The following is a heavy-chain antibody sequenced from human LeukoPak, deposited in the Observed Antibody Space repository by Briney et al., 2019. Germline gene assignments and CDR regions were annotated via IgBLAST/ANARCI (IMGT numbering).Heavy chain of an antibody. J-gene: IGHJ4*02. D-gene: IGHD6-19*01. Sequence: SEPLSLTCTASDDSISRDFWTWIRQPPGKGLEWIGYIRYSGRTEYNPSLKSRVTISIQTSNNQFSLKLTSVTAAETAIYYCARLPDVSGWPFDYWGQGILVTVSS. CDR3: ARLPDVSGWPFDY. V-gene: IGHV4-59*01. CDR1: DDSISRDF. CDR2: IRYSGRT.